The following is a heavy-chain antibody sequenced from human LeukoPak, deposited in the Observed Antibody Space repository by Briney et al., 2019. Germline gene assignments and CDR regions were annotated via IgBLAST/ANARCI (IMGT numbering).Heavy chain of an antibody. Sequence: GGSLRLSCAASGFTFSSYMNWVRQAPGEGLERVSSISSTSSYIYYADSVKGRFTISRDNAKNSPYLQMNSLRADDTAVYYCARGQSRYFDWYLGFFDYWGQGTLVTVSS. D-gene: IGHD3-9*01. J-gene: IGHJ4*02. V-gene: IGHV3-21*01. CDR3: ARGQSRYFDWYLGFFDY. CDR2: ISSTSSYI. CDR1: GFTFSSY.